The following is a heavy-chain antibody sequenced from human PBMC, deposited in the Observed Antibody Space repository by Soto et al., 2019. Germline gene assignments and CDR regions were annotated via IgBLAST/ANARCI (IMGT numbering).Heavy chain of an antibody. V-gene: IGHV4-39*01. CDR2: IFYLGSS. CDR3: ARHSLALRKNNWFDP. CDR1: GDYIISSDFY. Sequence: SETLSLTCTVSGDYIISSDFYWGWVRQPPGKGLEWIGSIFYLGSSYYNPSIKSRVTMSVDTSKNQFSLRLRSVTAADTALYFCARHSLALRKNNWFDPWGQGIMVT. J-gene: IGHJ5*02. D-gene: IGHD3-3*02.